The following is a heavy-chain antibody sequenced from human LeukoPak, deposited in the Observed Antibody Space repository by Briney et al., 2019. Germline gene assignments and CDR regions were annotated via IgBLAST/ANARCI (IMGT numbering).Heavy chain of an antibody. D-gene: IGHD3-22*01. Sequence: ASVKVPCKASGYTFTRYGISWVRQAPGQGLEWMGWISAYNGNTNYAQKLQGRVTMTTDTSTSTAYMELRSLRSDDTAVYYCARMRITMIVVVIPEYWFDPWGQGTLVTVSS. CDR2: ISAYNGNT. V-gene: IGHV1-18*01. CDR3: ARMRITMIVVVIPEYWFDP. J-gene: IGHJ5*02. CDR1: GYTFTRYG.